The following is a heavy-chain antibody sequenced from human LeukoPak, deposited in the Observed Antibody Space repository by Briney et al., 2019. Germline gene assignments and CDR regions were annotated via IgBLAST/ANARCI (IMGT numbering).Heavy chain of an antibody. V-gene: IGHV1-69*13. CDR2: IIPIFGTA. Sequence: GASVNVSCKASGYTFTNYGITWVRQAPGQGLEWMGGIIPIFGTANYAQKFQGRVTITADESTSTAYMELSSLRSEDTAVYYCAQDQTYYYDSSGYYYDYYYGMDVWGQGTTVTVSS. J-gene: IGHJ6*02. CDR3: AQDQTYYYDSSGYYYDYYYGMDV. D-gene: IGHD3-22*01. CDR1: GYTFTNYG.